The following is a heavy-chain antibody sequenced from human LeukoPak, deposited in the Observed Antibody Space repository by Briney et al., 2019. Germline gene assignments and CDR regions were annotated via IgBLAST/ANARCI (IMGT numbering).Heavy chain of an antibody. CDR1: GGSISSGGYY. CDR3: ARDLYQLLPLYWFDP. D-gene: IGHD2-2*01. Sequence: SETLSLTCTVSGGSISSGGYYWSWIRQHPGKGLEWIGYIYYSGSTYYNPSLKSRVTISVDTSKNQFSLKLSSVTAADTAVYYCARDLYQLLPLYWFDPWGQGTLVTVSS. V-gene: IGHV4-31*03. CDR2: IYYSGST. J-gene: IGHJ5*02.